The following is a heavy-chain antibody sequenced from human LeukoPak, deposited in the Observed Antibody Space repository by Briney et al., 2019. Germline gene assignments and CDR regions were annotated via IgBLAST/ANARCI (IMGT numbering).Heavy chain of an antibody. CDR2: ISGYNGNT. Sequence: GASVRVSCKTSGYTFTSYGISWVRQAPGQGLEWMGWISGYNGNTKFLQKLQGRVTMTTDTSTSTAYMELRSLRSDDTAVYYCARNGGNSDFLGWYFDLWGRGTLVTVSS. CDR1: GYTFTSYG. D-gene: IGHD4-23*01. V-gene: IGHV1-18*01. CDR3: ARNGGNSDFLGWYFDL. J-gene: IGHJ2*01.